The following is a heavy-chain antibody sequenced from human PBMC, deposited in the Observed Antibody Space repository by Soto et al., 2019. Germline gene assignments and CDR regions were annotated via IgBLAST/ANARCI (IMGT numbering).Heavy chain of an antibody. CDR3: ARDPGDGMDV. CDR2: ISSSSTTL. CDR1: GLTFSIYS. D-gene: IGHD3-10*01. V-gene: IGHV3-48*02. Sequence: LRLSCAASGLTFSIYSMNWVRQAPGKGLEWFSYISSSSTTLYYADSVKGRFTISRDNAKNSLYLQMHSLRDEDTAVYYCARDPGDGMDVWGQGTTVTVSS. J-gene: IGHJ6*02.